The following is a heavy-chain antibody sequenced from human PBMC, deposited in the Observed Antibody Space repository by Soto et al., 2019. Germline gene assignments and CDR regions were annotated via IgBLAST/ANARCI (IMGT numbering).Heavy chain of an antibody. CDR3: AITPLSITVAGTGPDY. CDR2: IYHSGST. V-gene: IGHV4-4*02. D-gene: IGHD6-19*01. J-gene: IGHJ4*02. CDR1: GGSISSSNW. Sequence: PSETLSLTCAVSGGSISSSNWWSWVRQPPGKGLEWIGEIYHSGSTNYNPSLKSRVTISVDKSKNQFSLKLSSVTAADTAVYYCAITPLSITVAGTGPDYWGQGTLVTVSS.